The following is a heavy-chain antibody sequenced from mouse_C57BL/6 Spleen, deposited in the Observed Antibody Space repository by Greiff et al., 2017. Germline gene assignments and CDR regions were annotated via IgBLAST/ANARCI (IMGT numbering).Heavy chain of an antibody. V-gene: IGHV5-6*02. D-gene: IGHD1-1*01. Sequence: EVKLVESGGELVQPGGSLKLSCAASGFTFSSYGMSWVRQTPDKRLEWVAPISSGGSYTSSPDSVKGRFTISRYNGKNNLYLQMRSLKSEDTAMYYCARGSREGHYYAMDYWGQGTSVTVSS. CDR3: ARGSREGHYYAMDY. J-gene: IGHJ4*01. CDR1: GFTFSSYG. CDR2: ISSGGSYT.